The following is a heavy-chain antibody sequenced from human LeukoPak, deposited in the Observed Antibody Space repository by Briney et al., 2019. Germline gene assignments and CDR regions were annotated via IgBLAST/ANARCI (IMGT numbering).Heavy chain of an antibody. J-gene: IGHJ6*02. V-gene: IGHV4-59*01. Sequence: PSQTLSLTCTVSGGSISSYYWSWIRQPPGKGLEWIGYIYYSGGTNYNPSLKSRVTISVDTSKNQFSLKLSSVTAADTAVYYCARDGGNVVRGVIGYYYYGMDVWGQGTTVTVSS. CDR1: GGSISSYY. CDR3: ARDGGNVVRGVIGYYYYGMDV. CDR2: IYYSGGT. D-gene: IGHD3-10*01.